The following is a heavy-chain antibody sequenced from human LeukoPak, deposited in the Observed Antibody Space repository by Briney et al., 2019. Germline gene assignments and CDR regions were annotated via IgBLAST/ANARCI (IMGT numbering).Heavy chain of an antibody. V-gene: IGHV1-2*02. CDR1: GYTFTGYY. Sequence: ASVKVSCKASGYTFTGYYMHWVRQAPGQGLEWMGWINPNSGGANYAQKFQGRVTMTRDTSISTAYMELSRLRSGDTAVYYCARVEGDSSGYYYVGYYFDYWGQGTLVTVSS. D-gene: IGHD3-22*01. CDR3: ARVEGDSSGYYYVGYYFDY. CDR2: INPNSGGA. J-gene: IGHJ4*02.